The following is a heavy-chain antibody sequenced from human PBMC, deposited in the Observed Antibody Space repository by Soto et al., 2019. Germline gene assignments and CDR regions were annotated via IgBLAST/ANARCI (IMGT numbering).Heavy chain of an antibody. J-gene: IGHJ3*02. V-gene: IGHV1-2*04. Sequence: ASVKVSCKASGYTFTCYYMHWVRQAPGQGLEWMGWINPNSGGTNYAQKFQGWVTMTRDTSISTAYMELSRLRSDDTAVYYCAIHEAAGDAFDIWGQGTMVTVSS. D-gene: IGHD6-25*01. CDR3: AIHEAAGDAFDI. CDR1: GYTFTCYY. CDR2: INPNSGGT.